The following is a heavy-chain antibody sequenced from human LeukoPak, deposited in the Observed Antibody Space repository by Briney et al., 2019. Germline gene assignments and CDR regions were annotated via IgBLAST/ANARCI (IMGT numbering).Heavy chain of an antibody. D-gene: IGHD5-24*01. CDR2: ISSNGGST. Sequence: GGSLRLSCSASGFTFSSYAMHWVRQAPGKGLEYVSAISSNGGSTYYADSVKGRFTISRDNSKNTLYLQMSSLRAEDTAVYYCVKVRVRPRDRDGCNYPFDYWGQGTLVTVSS. J-gene: IGHJ4*02. V-gene: IGHV3-64D*06. CDR1: GFTFSSYA. CDR3: VKVRVRPRDRDGCNYPFDY.